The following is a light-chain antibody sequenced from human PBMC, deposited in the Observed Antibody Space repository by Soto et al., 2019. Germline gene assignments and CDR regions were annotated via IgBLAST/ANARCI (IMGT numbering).Light chain of an antibody. Sequence: VMTQSPATLSVSPGERATLSCRASQSVASNLAWYQQKPGQAPRLLIYDASTWATGIPARFSGSGSGTEFTLTISSLQSEDFAVYFCQQYNNWPFTFGPGTKVDIK. V-gene: IGKV3-15*01. CDR2: DAS. J-gene: IGKJ3*01. CDR1: QSVASN. CDR3: QQYNNWPFT.